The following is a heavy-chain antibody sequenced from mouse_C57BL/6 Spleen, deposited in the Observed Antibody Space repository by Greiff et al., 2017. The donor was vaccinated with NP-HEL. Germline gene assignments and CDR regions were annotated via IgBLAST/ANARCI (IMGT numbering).Heavy chain of an antibody. CDR2: ISSGSSTI. CDR3: AGAQATYYYAMDY. Sequence: EVKLLESGGGLVKPGGSLKLSCAASGFTFSDYGMHWVRQAPEKGLEWVAYISSGSSTIYYADTVKGRFTISRDNAKNTLFLQMTSLRSEDTAMYYCAGAQATYYYAMDYWGQGTSVTVSS. J-gene: IGHJ4*01. CDR1: GFTFSDYG. V-gene: IGHV5-17*01. D-gene: IGHD3-2*02.